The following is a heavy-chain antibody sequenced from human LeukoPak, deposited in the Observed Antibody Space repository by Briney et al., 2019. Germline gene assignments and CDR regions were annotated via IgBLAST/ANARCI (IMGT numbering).Heavy chain of an antibody. J-gene: IGHJ5*02. D-gene: IGHD2-2*01. CDR1: GGSFSGYY. V-gene: IGHV4-34*01. CDR3: ARGSYCSSTRCYLVWFDP. CDR2: INHSVST. Sequence: SETLSLTCAVYGGSFSGYYWSWIRQPPGKGLEWIGEINHSVSTNYNPSLKSRVTISVDTSKNQFSLKLSSVTAADTAVYYCARGSYCSSTRCYLVWFDPWGQGTLVTVSS.